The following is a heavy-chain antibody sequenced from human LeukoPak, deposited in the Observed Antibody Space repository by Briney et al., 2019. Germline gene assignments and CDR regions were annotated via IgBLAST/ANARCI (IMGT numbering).Heavy chain of an antibody. D-gene: IGHD3-16*01. CDR2: IKKDGSEK. CDR3: AKDDDWGRYKH. Sequence: GGSLRLSCAASGFTFSSYWMSWVRQAPGKGLEWVANIKKDGSEKYYVDSVKGRFTISRDNAKTSLYLQMNSLRAEDTAVYYCAKDDDWGRYKHWGQGTLVTVSS. CDR1: GFTFSSYW. V-gene: IGHV3-7*03. J-gene: IGHJ1*01.